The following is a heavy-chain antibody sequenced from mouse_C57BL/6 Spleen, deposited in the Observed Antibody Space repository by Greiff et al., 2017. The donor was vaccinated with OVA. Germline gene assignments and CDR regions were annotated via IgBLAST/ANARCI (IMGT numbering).Heavy chain of an antibody. Sequence: EVQLVESGGGLVKPGGSLKLSCAASVFTFSDYGMHWVRQAPEKGLEWVAYISSGSSTIYYADTVKGRFTISRDNAKNTLFLQMTSLRSEDTAMYYCAKTGKNDAMDYWGQGTSVTVSS. CDR2: ISSGSSTI. V-gene: IGHV5-17*01. D-gene: IGHD4-1*01. CDR3: AKTGKNDAMDY. CDR1: VFTFSDYG. J-gene: IGHJ4*01.